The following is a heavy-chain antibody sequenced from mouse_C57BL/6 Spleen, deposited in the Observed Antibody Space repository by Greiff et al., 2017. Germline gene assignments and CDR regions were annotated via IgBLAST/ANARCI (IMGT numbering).Heavy chain of an antibody. J-gene: IGHJ2*01. Sequence: QVQLQQPGAELVKPGASVKMSCKASGYTFTSYWITWVKQRPGQGLEWIGDIYPGSGSTNYNEKFKSKATLTVDTSSSTAYMQLSSLTSEDSAVYYCARGIDYYGSSYGFDYWGQGTTLTVSS. D-gene: IGHD1-1*01. CDR2: IYPGSGST. V-gene: IGHV1-55*01. CDR1: GYTFTSYW. CDR3: ARGIDYYGSSYGFDY.